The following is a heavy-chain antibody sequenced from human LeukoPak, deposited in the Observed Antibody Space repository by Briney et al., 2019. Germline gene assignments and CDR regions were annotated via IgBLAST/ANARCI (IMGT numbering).Heavy chain of an antibody. CDR2: INPNSGGT. CDR3: ARDQGQTDSGSYYPNWFDP. V-gene: IGHV1-2*02. Sequence: GASVKVSCKASGYTFTGYYMHWVRQAPGQGLEWMGWINPNSGGTNYAQKFQGRVTMTRDTSISTAYMELSRLRSDDTAVYYCARDQGQTDSGSYYPNWFDPWGQGHLVTVSS. J-gene: IGHJ5*02. D-gene: IGHD3-10*01. CDR1: GYTFTGYY.